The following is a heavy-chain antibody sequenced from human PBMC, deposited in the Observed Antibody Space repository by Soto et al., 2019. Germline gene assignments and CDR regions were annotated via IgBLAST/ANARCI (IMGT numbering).Heavy chain of an antibody. CDR1: GYTFTSYC. D-gene: IGHD3-3*01. CDR2: ISAYNGNT. V-gene: IGHV1-18*01. CDR3: ARDYDFWSGPGRNYYYYGMDV. J-gene: IGHJ6*02. Sequence: GASVKVSCKASGYTFTSYCISWVLQAPGQGLEWMGWISAYNGNTNYAQKLQGRVTMTTDTSTSTAYMELRSLRSDDTAVYYCARDYDFWSGPGRNYYYYGMDVWGQGTTVTVSS.